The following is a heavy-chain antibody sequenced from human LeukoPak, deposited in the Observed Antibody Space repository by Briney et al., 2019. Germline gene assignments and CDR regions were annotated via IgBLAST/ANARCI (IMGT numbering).Heavy chain of an antibody. J-gene: IGHJ4*02. V-gene: IGHV4-30-4*08. CDR1: GGSISSGEYY. CDR3: ARGAGDTAMLEDY. D-gene: IGHD5-18*01. Sequence: SETLSLTCTVSGGSISSGEYYWSWIRQPPGKGLEWIGYIYYSGSTYYHPSLKSRVTISVDTSKKQFSLELSSVTAADTAVYYCARGAGDTAMLEDYWGQGTLVTVSS. CDR2: IYYSGST.